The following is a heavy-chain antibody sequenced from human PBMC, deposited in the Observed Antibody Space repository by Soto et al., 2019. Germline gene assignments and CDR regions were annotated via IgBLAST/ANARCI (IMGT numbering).Heavy chain of an antibody. CDR1: GGSISSYY. J-gene: IGHJ4*02. D-gene: IGHD6-6*01. V-gene: IGHV4-59*12. CDR3: ARVGSSIAVRRFDY. CDR2: IYYSGST. Sequence: SETLSLTCTVSGGSISSYYWNWIRQPPGKGLEWVGYIYYSGSTNYNPSLKSRVTISLDTSKNQFSLKLSSVTAADTAVYYCARVGSSIAVRRFDYWGQGTLVTVSS.